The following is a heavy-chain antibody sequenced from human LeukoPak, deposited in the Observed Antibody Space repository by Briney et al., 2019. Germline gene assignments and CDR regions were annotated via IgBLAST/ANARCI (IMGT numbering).Heavy chain of an antibody. Sequence: ASVKVSCKASGYTFTSYGISWVRQAPGHGLEWMGWISAYNGNTNYAQKLQGRVTMTTDTSTSTAYMELRSLRSDDTAVYYCARAKITMIVVGVDYWGQGTLVTVSS. D-gene: IGHD3-22*01. CDR3: ARAKITMIVVGVDY. V-gene: IGHV1-18*01. CDR1: GYTFTSYG. CDR2: ISAYNGNT. J-gene: IGHJ4*02.